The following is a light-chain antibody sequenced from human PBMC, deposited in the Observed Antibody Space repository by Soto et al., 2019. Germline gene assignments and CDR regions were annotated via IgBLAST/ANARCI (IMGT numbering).Light chain of an antibody. CDR2: AAS. Sequence: DIQMTQSPSSLSASVGDRVNITCRASQSISSYLNWYQQKPGKAPKLLIYAASSLQSGVPSRFSGSGSGTDFTLTISSLXXXXFXTYYCQQSYSTPRTFGQGTKVEIK. CDR1: QSISSY. V-gene: IGKV1-39*01. J-gene: IGKJ1*01. CDR3: QQSYSTPRT.